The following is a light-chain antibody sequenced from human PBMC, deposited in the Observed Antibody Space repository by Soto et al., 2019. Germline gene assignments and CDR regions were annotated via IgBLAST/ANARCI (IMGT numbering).Light chain of an antibody. V-gene: IGLV2-14*01. J-gene: IGLJ2*01. CDR2: EVS. CDR1: TSDFVNYNY. Sequence: QSALTQPASLSGSPGQSITISCSGTTSDFVNYNYVSWYQHHPGKAPQLILFEVSNRPSGVSSRFSGSKSGNTASLIISGLQVEDEAYYYCSSYTVSSAVVFGGGTKVTVL. CDR3: SSYTVSSAVV.